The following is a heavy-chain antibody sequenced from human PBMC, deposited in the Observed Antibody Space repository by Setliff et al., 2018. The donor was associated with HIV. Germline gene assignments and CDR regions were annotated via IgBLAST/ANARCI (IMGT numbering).Heavy chain of an antibody. Sequence: PSETLSLTCAVSGYSISDGYYWGWIRQPPGKGPEWIGSIHHSGSAHFNPSLKSRVAMSVDTSENQFSLTLSSVTAADTAVYYCASPRSLLVWWDAFDIWGQGTMVTVSS. V-gene: IGHV4-38-2*01. CDR1: GYSISDGYY. J-gene: IGHJ3*02. D-gene: IGHD3-16*01. CDR2: IHHSGSA. CDR3: ASPRSLLVWWDAFDI.